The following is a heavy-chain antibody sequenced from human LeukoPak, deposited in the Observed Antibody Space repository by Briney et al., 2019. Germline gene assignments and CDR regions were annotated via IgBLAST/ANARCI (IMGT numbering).Heavy chain of an antibody. CDR1: GYTFTGYY. CDR2: INPNSGGT. CDR3: ARDLDYGGNSGWFGP. D-gene: IGHD4-23*01. V-gene: IGHV1-2*02. J-gene: IGHJ5*02. Sequence: ASVKVSCKASGYTFTGYYMHWVRQAPGQGLEWMGWINPNSGGTNYAQKFQGRVTMTRDTSISTAYMELSRLRSDDTAVYYCARDLDYGGNSGWFGPWGQGTLVNVSS.